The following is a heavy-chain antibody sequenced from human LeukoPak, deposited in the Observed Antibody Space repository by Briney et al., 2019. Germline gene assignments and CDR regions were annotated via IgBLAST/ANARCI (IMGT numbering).Heavy chain of an antibody. CDR1: GFXVSSNY. CDR2: IYSGGST. CDR3: ASGYGSWYPIDY. J-gene: IGHJ4*02. Sequence: GGSLRLSCAASGFXVSSNYMSWVRQAPGKGLEWVSVIYSGGSTYYADSVKGRFTISRDNSKNTLYLQMNSLRAEDTAVYYCASGYGSWYPIDYWGQGTLVTVSS. V-gene: IGHV3-66*01. D-gene: IGHD2-15*01.